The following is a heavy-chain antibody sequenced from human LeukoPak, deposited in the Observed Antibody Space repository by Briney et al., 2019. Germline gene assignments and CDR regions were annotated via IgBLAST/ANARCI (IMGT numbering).Heavy chain of an antibody. CDR3: ARGGKLEPTALAS. V-gene: IGHV3-74*01. D-gene: IGHD2-21*02. CDR2: INPDSSTT. Sequence: GGSLRLSCVASGFAFRDYWMYWVRQGPGKGLVWLSRINPDSSTTTYADSVKGRSTISRDNANRMLSLHINSLRVEDSAIYCARGGKLEPTALASWGQGSLVVVSS. J-gene: IGHJ5*02. CDR1: GFAFRDYW.